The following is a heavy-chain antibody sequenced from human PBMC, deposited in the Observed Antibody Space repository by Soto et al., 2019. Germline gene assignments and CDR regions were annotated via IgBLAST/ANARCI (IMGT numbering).Heavy chain of an antibody. V-gene: IGHV3-48*01. CDR3: AKDTVEGSSGWPHYFDY. D-gene: IGHD6-19*01. CDR2: ISSSSSTI. Sequence: GGSLRLSCAASGFTFSISSMNWVRQAPGKGLEWVSYISSSSSTIYYADSVKGRFTISRDNAKNSLYLQMNSLRAEDTAVYYCAKDTVEGSSGWPHYFDYWGQGTLVTVSS. J-gene: IGHJ4*02. CDR1: GFTFSISS.